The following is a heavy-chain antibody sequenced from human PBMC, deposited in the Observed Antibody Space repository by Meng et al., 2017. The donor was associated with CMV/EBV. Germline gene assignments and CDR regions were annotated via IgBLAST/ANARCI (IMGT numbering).Heavy chain of an antibody. CDR3: ARGTNYVWGSYRWGWCDP. J-gene: IGHJ5*02. CDR2: INPNSGGT. CDR1: GYTFTGYY. D-gene: IGHD3-16*02. Sequence: QVQLVQSGAEVKKPGAAVKVPCKASGYTFTGYYMHWVRQAPGQGLEWMGWINPNSGGTNYAQKFQGRVTMTRDTSISTAYMELSRLRSDDTAVYYCARGTNYVWGSYRWGWCDPWGQGTLVTVSS. V-gene: IGHV1-2*02.